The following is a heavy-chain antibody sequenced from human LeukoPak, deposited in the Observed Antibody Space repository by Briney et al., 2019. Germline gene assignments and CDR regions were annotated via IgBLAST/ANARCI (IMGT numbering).Heavy chain of an antibody. V-gene: IGHV4-39*07. J-gene: IGHJ4*02. CDR3: ASYYDRRGDFDY. Sequence: PSETLSLTCTVSGGSISSSSYYWGWIRQPPGKGLEWIGSIYYSGSTYYNPSLKSRVTISVDTSKNQFSLKLSSVTAADTAVYYCASYYDRRGDFDYWGQGTLVTVSS. CDR2: IYYSGST. CDR1: GGSISSSSYY. D-gene: IGHD3-22*01.